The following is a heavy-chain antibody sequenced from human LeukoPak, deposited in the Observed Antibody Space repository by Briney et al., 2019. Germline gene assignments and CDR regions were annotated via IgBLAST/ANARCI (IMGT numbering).Heavy chain of an antibody. J-gene: IGHJ4*02. CDR3: AQWGDFDVLTGYYVPDF. CDR2: ITGSDGNT. V-gene: IGHV3-23*01. Sequence: GASLRLSCAASGFTFSNYAMSWVRQAPGKGLEWVSAITGSDGNTYYADPVKGRFTISRDNSKSTLYPQMNSLRAEDTAVYYCAQWGDFDVLTGYYVPDFWGQGTLVTVSS. CDR1: GFTFSNYA. D-gene: IGHD3-9*01.